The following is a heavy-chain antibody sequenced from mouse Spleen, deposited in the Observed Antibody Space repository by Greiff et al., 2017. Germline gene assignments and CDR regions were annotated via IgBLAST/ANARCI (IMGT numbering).Heavy chain of an antibody. CDR1: GYAFSSSW. J-gene: IGHJ4*01. V-gene: IGHV1-82*01. Sequence: VQLQESGPELVKPGASVKISCKASGYAFSSSWMNWVKQRPGKGLEWIGRIYPGDGDTNYNGKFKGKATLTADKSSSTAYMQLSSLTSEDSAVYFCARSAHYYGSSEGAMDYWGQGTSVTVSS. CDR2: IYPGDGDT. D-gene: IGHD1-1*01. CDR3: ARSAHYYGSSEGAMDY.